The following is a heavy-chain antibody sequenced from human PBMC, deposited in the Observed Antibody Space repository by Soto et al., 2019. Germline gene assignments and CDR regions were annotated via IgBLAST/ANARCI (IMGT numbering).Heavy chain of an antibody. CDR1: GYLFTTYA. V-gene: IGHV1-3*01. CDR3: AQGLTIFGWFDP. Sequence: HVQLVQSGAEVKKPGASVKVTCKASGYLFTTYAVHWVRQAPGQGIEWMGWINGGNGHTKYSQKFQGRVTFTRDTSATTAYMELGSLRSEDTAIYYCAQGLTIFGWFDPWGQGTLVTVSS. J-gene: IGHJ5*02. D-gene: IGHD3-3*01. CDR2: INGGNGHT.